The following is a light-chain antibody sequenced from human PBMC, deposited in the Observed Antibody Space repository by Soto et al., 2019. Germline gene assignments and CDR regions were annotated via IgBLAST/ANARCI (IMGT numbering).Light chain of an antibody. CDR3: KSYAGSNTYV. V-gene: IGLV2-8*01. Sequence: QSVLTQPPSASGSPGQSVTISCTGTKSDIGVYDFVSWYQHHPGKAPRLIIYEVVQRPSGVPDRFSGSKSGNTVSLTVSGLQAADEADYFCKSYAGSNTYVFGSGTKVTVL. J-gene: IGLJ1*01. CDR2: EVV. CDR1: KSDIGVYDF.